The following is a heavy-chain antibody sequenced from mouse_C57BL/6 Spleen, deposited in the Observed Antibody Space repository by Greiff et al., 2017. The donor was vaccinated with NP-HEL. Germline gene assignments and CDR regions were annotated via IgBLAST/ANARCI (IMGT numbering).Heavy chain of an antibody. CDR3: ARDGNYVPEHFDV. D-gene: IGHD2-1*01. Sequence: QVQLQQPGAELVRPGSSVKLSCKASGYTFTSYWMHWVKQRPIQGLEWIGNIDPSDSETHYNQKFKDKATLTVDKSSSTAYMQPSSLASEDSAVYYWARDGNYVPEHFDVWGTGTTVTVSS. J-gene: IGHJ1*03. CDR2: IDPSDSET. V-gene: IGHV1-52*01. CDR1: GYTFTSYW.